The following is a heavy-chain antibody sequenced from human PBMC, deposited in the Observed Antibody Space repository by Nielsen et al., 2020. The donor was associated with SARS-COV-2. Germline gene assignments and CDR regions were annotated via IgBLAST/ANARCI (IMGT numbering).Heavy chain of an antibody. CDR3: AAHSSSWSYFDY. D-gene: IGHD6-13*01. Sequence: KVSCKGSGYSFTSYWISWVRQMPGKGLEWMGRIDPSDSYTNYSPSFQGHVTISADKSISTAYLQWSSLKASDTAMYYCAAHSSSWSYFDYWGQGTLVTVSS. CDR2: IDPSDSYT. V-gene: IGHV5-10-1*01. CDR1: GYSFTSYW. J-gene: IGHJ4*02.